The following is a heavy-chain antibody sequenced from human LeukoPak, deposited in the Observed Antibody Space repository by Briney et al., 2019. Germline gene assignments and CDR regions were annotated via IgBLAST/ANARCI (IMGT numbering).Heavy chain of an antibody. Sequence: GGSLRLSCAASGFTFNDHYMDWVRQAPGKGLEWGGLIKNKAQNYGTEYAASVKCRVTISRDDSKNTVYLQINSMKTEDTAVYYCTRSTLSSLDVWGQGTTVTVSS. CDR1: GFTFNDHY. J-gene: IGHJ6*02. D-gene: IGHD6-6*01. CDR2: IKNKAQNYGT. CDR3: TRSTLSSLDV. V-gene: IGHV3-72*01.